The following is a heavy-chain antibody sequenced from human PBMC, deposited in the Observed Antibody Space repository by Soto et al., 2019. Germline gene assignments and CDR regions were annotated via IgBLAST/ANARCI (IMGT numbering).Heavy chain of an antibody. CDR2: INAGNGNT. Sequence: QVQLVQSGAEVKKPGASVKVSCKASGYTFTSYAMHWVRQPPGQRLEWMGWINAGNGNTKYSQKLQGRVTITRDTPASTAYMELSSLRSEDTAVYYCATGISLYNWFDPWGQGTLVTVSS. CDR3: ATGISLYNWFDP. V-gene: IGHV1-3*01. J-gene: IGHJ5*02. D-gene: IGHD6-13*01. CDR1: GYTFTSYA.